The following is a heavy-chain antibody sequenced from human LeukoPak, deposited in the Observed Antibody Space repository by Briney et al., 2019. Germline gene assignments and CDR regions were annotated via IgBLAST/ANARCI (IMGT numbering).Heavy chain of an antibody. CDR1: GFTFSSYW. J-gene: IGHJ6*03. D-gene: IGHD5-12*01. CDR3: ASLGRATISRYYYYYMDV. Sequence: PGGSLRLSCAASGFTFSSYWMSWVRQAPGKGLEWVANIKQDGSEKYYVDSVKGRFTISRDNAKNSLYLQMNSLRAEDTAVYYCASLGRATISRYYYYYMDVWGKGTTVTISS. CDR2: IKQDGSEK. V-gene: IGHV3-7*01.